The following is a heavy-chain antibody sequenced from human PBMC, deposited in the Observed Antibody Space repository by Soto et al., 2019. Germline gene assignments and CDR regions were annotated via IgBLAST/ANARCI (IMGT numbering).Heavy chain of an antibody. CDR3: ARGHAGIAVAGLGY. J-gene: IGHJ4*02. CDR1: GYTFTSYD. D-gene: IGHD6-19*01. CDR2: MNPNSGNT. Sequence: QVQLVQSGAEVKKPGASVKVSCKASGYTFTSYDINWVRQATGQGLEWMGWMNPNSGNTGYAQKFQGRVTMTRNTSISTAYMELSSMRSEDTAVYDCARGHAGIAVAGLGYWGQGTLVTVSS. V-gene: IGHV1-8*01.